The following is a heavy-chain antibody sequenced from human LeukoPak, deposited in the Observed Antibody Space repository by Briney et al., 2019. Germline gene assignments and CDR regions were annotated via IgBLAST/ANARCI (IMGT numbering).Heavy chain of an antibody. CDR2: IYYSGSA. J-gene: IGHJ4*02. D-gene: IGHD6-19*01. V-gene: IGHV4-59*01. CDR1: GGFISSYY. CDR3: ARDLGTGSYYLDY. Sequence: SETLSLTCTVSGGFISSYYWSWIRQPPGKGLEWIGYIYYSGSASYNPSLKSRVTVSVDTSNNHFSLRLRSVTAADTAVYYCARDLGTGSYYLDYWGQGTLVTVSS.